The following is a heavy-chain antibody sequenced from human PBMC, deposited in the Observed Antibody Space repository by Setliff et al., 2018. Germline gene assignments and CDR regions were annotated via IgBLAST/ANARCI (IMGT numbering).Heavy chain of an antibody. D-gene: IGHD3-9*01. J-gene: IGHJ4*02. CDR2: IIPILGIA. CDR3: TTDPPYYDILTGHDY. CDR1: GGTFSSYA. V-gene: IGHV1-69*10. Sequence: SVKVSCKASGGTFSSYAISWVRQAPGQGLEWMGGIIPILGIANYAQKFQGRVTITADESTSTAYMELSSLRSEDTAVYYCTTDPPYYDILTGHDYWGQGTLVTVSS.